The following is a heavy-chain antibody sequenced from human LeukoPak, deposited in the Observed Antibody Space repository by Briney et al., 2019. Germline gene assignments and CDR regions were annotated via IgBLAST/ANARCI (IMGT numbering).Heavy chain of an antibody. V-gene: IGHV1-2*02. CDR2: INPNSGHT. CDR3: ARDLAFGEMITNRGAFDI. CDR1: GYTFTDYY. D-gene: IGHD3-10*01. J-gene: IGHJ3*02. Sequence: ASVKVSCKASGYTFTDYYMHWVRQAPGQGLEWMGWINPNSGHTNYAQKFQGRVTMTRDTSISTAVMDLSRLRSDDTAVYFCARDLAFGEMITNRGAFDIWGQGTMVTVSS.